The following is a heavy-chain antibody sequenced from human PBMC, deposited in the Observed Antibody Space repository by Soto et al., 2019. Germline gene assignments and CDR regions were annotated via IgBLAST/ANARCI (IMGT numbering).Heavy chain of an antibody. V-gene: IGHV1-2*02. J-gene: IGHJ4*02. CDR3: ARVSNYYDSSGYPEY. CDR1: GYTFIGYY. Sequence: ASVKVSCKASGYTFIGYYIHWVRQAPGQGLEWMGWIDPNSGGTNYAQKFQGRVTMTRDTSISTAYLELSRLRADDTAVYYCARVSNYYDSSGYPEYWGQGTLITVS. CDR2: IDPNSGGT. D-gene: IGHD3-22*01.